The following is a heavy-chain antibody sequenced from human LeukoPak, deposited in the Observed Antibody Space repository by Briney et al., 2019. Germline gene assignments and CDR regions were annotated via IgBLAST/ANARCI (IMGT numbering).Heavy chain of an antibody. CDR1: GYTFTGYY. CDR2: INPNSGGT. J-gene: IGHJ5*02. D-gene: IGHD5-18*01. CDR3: ARVLGYSYGFGVENIWFDP. V-gene: IGHV1-2*02. Sequence: ASVKVSCKASGYTFTGYYMHWVRQAPGQGLEWMGWINPNSGGTNYAQKFQGRVTMTRDTSISTAYMELSSLRSEDTAVYYCARVLGYSYGFGVENIWFDPWGQGTLVTVSS.